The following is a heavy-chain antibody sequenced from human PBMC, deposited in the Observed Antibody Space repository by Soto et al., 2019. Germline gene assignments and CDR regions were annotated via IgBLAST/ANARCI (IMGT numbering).Heavy chain of an antibody. D-gene: IGHD2-15*01. CDR2: ISGSGGST. J-gene: IGHJ4*02. CDR1: GFTFSSYA. CDR3: AKGFRSGGSCYNDY. Sequence: GGSLRLSCAASGFTFSSYAMSWVRQAPGKGLEWVSAISGSGGSTYYADSVKGRFTISRDNSKNTLYLQMNSLRAEDTAVYYCAKGFRSGGSCYNDYWGQGTLVTVSS. V-gene: IGHV3-23*01.